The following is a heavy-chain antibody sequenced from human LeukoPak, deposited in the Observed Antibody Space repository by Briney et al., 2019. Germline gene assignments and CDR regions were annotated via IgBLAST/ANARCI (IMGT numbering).Heavy chain of an antibody. CDR2: INHSGST. CDR1: GGSFSGYY. V-gene: IGHV4-34*01. CDR3: ARSGYCSGGSCHQPFDY. J-gene: IGHJ4*02. Sequence: PSETLSLTCAVYGGSFSGYYWSWIRQPPGKGLEWIGEINHSGSTNYNPSLKSRVTISVDTSKNQFSLKLSSVTAADTAVYYCARSGYCSGGSCHQPFDYWGQGTLVTASS. D-gene: IGHD2-15*01.